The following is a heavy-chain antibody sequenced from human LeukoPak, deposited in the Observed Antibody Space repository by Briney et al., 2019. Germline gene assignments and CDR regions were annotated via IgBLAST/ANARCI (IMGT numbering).Heavy chain of an antibody. CDR1: GFTFSSSA. CDR3: AKQLGYCSDGSCYFPY. D-gene: IGHD2-15*01. Sequence: GGSLRLSCAASGFTFSSSAMSWVRQAPGKGLEWVSAISNNGGYTYCADSVQGRFTISRDNSKSTLCLQMNSLRAEDTAVYYCAKQLGYCSDGSCYFPYWGQGTLVTVSS. V-gene: IGHV3-23*01. CDR2: ISNNGGYT. J-gene: IGHJ4*02.